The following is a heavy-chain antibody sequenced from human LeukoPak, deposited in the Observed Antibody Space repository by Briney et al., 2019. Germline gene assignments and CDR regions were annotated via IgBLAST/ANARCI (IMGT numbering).Heavy chain of an antibody. V-gene: IGHV3-23*01. Sequence: GGSLRLSCAASGFTFSSYAMSWVRQAPGKGLEWVSAISGSGGSTYYADSVKGRFTISRDNSKNTLYLQMNSLRAEDTAVYYCAKGGRSSGWYWYYFDYWGQGTLVTVSS. CDR1: GFTFSSYA. D-gene: IGHD6-19*01. J-gene: IGHJ4*02. CDR3: AKGGRSSGWYWYYFDY. CDR2: ISGSGGST.